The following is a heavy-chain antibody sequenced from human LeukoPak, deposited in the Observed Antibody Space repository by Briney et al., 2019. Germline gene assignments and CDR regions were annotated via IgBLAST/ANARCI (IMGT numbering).Heavy chain of an antibody. CDR2: IYYGENT. Sequence: SETLSLTCTVSGGSISSGPYYWGWIRQPPGKGLEWIGNIYYGENTYYNPSLKSRVTISIDTSKNQFYLKLSSLTAADTAVYFCARRDDSSGYHKIFDYWGRGTLVTVSS. J-gene: IGHJ4*02. CDR1: GGSISSGPYY. CDR3: ARRDDSSGYHKIFDY. D-gene: IGHD3-22*01. V-gene: IGHV4-39*01.